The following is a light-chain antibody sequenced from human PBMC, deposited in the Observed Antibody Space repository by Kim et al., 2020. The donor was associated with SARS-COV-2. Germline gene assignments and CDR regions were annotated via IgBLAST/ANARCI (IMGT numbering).Light chain of an antibody. CDR2: KAS. Sequence: ASVGDRVTITCRASQSISTWLAWYQQRPGKAPKLLIYKASYLESGVPSRFSGSGSGTEFTLTISSLQPDDSATYYCQQYNIWSPYTFGQGTKLEI. V-gene: IGKV1-5*03. CDR1: QSISTW. J-gene: IGKJ2*01. CDR3: QQYNIWSPYT.